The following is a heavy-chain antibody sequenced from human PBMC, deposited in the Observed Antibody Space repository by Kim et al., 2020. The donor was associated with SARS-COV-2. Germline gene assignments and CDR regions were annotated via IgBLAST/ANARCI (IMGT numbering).Heavy chain of an antibody. Sequence: GGSLRLSCAASGFTFSNSWMSWVRQAPGKGLEWVGRIKSKTDGGTIDYSAPVRFRFTISRDDSKNILYLHMNSLKTEDTAVYYWTTIDWELLVWGYWGQG. J-gene: IGHJ4*02. V-gene: IGHV3-15*01. D-gene: IGHD1-26*01. CDR3: TTIDWELLVWGY. CDR2: IKSKTDGGTI. CDR1: GFTFSNSW.